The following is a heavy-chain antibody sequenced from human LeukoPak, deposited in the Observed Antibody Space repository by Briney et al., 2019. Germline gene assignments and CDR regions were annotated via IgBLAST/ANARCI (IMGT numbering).Heavy chain of an antibody. V-gene: IGHV4-31*03. CDR2: IFHNGKA. J-gene: IGHJ4*02. CDR3: AKYSSGYYYGLN. CDR1: GGSVTINGYY. D-gene: IGHD3-22*01. Sequence: SETLSLTCTVFGGSVTINGYYWTWIRRHPGKGLEWIGYIFHNGKAYYNPSLKSRATISVDTSKNQFSLSLRSVTAADTAFYYCAKYSSGYYYGLNWGQGALVTVAS.